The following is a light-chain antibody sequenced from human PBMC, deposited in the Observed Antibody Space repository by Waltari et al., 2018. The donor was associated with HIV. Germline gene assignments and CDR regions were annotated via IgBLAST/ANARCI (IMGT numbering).Light chain of an antibody. Sequence: VVMTQSPLSLPVTLRQSASMSCRSSQSLVYNDGNTYLMWFQQRPGQSPRRLIYKVSNRDSGVPDRFSGSGSGTDVTLKISRVEAEDVVVYFCMEGTYWPYIFGQGTKLEI. CDR3: MEGTYWPYI. CDR2: KVS. V-gene: IGKV2-30*01. CDR1: QSLVYNDGNTY. J-gene: IGKJ2*01.